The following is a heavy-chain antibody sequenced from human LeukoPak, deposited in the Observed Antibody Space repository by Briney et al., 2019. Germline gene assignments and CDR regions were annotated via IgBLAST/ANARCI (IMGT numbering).Heavy chain of an antibody. CDR3: AREAVWFRYYMDV. Sequence: SETLSLTCTVSGGSISSGSYYWSWIGQPAGKGLEWIGRIYTSGSTNYSPSRKSRVTISVDTSKNQFSLKLSSVTAADTAVYYCAREAVWFRYYMDVWGKGTTVTVSS. D-gene: IGHD3-10*01. CDR2: IYTSGST. J-gene: IGHJ6*03. CDR1: GGSISSGSYY. V-gene: IGHV4-61*02.